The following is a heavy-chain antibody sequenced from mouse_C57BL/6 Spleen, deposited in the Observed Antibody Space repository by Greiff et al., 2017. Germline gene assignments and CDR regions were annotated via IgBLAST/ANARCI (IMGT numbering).Heavy chain of an antibody. CDR3: TGGGYYPYWYFDV. J-gene: IGHJ1*03. CDR1: GFTFSNYW. D-gene: IGHD2-3*01. CDR2: IRLKSDNYAT. Sequence: EVMLVESGGGLVQPGGSMKLSCVASGFTFSNYWMNWVRQSPEKGLEWVAQIRLKSDNYATHYAESVKGRFTISRDDSKSSVYLQMNNLRAEDTGIYYCTGGGYYPYWYFDVWGTGTTVTVSS. V-gene: IGHV6-3*01.